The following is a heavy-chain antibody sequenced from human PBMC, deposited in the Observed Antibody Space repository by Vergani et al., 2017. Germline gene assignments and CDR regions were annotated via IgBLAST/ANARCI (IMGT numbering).Heavy chain of an antibody. CDR1: GGSISSGGYY. J-gene: IGHJ4*02. CDR3: ARGGSWNEHDY. CDR2: IYYSGST. Sequence: QVQLQELGPGLVKPSQTLSLTCTVSGGSISSGGYYWSWIRQHPGKGLEWIGYIYYSGSTYYNPALKSRVTISVDTSKNQFSLKLSSVTAADTAVYYCARGGSWNEHDYWGQGTLVTVSS. D-gene: IGHD1-1*01. V-gene: IGHV4-31*03.